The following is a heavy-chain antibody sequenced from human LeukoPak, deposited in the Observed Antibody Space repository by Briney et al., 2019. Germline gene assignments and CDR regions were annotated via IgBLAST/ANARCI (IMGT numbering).Heavy chain of an antibody. CDR1: GFTFSNAW. CDR3: SREPKGRWLQFDY. Sequence: PGGSLRLSCAASGFTFSNAWMSWVRQAPGKGLEWVGRIKSKTDGGTTDYAAPVKGRFTLSRDDSKNIAFLQMNSLKIEDTAVYYCSREPKGRWLQFDYWGQGTLVTVSS. V-gene: IGHV3-15*01. D-gene: IGHD5-24*01. CDR2: IKSKTDGGTT. J-gene: IGHJ4*02.